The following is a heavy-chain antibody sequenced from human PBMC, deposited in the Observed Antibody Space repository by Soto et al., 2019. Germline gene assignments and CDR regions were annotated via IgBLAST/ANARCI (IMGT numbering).Heavy chain of an antibody. V-gene: IGHV1-45*02. CDR1: GYTFTYRY. Sequence: SVKVSCKASGYTFTYRYLHWVRQAPGQALEWMGWITPFNGNTNYAQKFQDRVTITRDRSMSTAYMELSSLRSEDTAMYYCASAGSSWALSTWGQGTLVTVSS. CDR3: ASAGSSWALST. D-gene: IGHD6-13*01. CDR2: ITPFNGNT. J-gene: IGHJ5*02.